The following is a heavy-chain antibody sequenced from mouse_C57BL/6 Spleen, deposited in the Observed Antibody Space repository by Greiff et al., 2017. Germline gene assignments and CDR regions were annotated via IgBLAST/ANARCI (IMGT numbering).Heavy chain of an antibody. CDR1: GYSITSGYD. V-gene: IGHV3-1*01. J-gene: IGHJ3*01. D-gene: IGHD2-3*01. CDR2: ISYSGST. Sequence: EVHLVESGPGLVKPSQSLSLTCTVTGYSITSGYDWHWIRHFPGNKLEWMGYISYSGSTNYNPSLKSRISITHDTSKNHFFLKLNSVTTEDTATYYCARGDGYYGGFAYWGQGTLVTVSA. CDR3: ARGDGYYGGFAY.